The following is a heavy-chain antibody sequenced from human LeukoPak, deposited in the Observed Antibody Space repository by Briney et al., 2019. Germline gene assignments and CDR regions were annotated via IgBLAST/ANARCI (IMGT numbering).Heavy chain of an antibody. CDR2: IYYSRST. J-gene: IGHJ3*02. CDR3: ARQNFPSAFDI. V-gene: IGHV4-39*01. Sequence: GSLRLSCAASGFTFSSYAMSWVRQAPGKGLEWIGSIYYSRSTYYNPSLKSRVTISVDTSKNQFSLKLSSVTAADTAVYYCARQNFPSAFDIWGQGTMVTVSS. CDR1: GFTFSSYA. D-gene: IGHD1-7*01.